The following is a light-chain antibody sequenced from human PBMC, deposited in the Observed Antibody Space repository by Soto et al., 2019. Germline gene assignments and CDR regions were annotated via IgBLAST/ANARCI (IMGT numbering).Light chain of an antibody. Sequence: QSVLTQPASVSGSPGQSIAISCTGTSSDVGSYNSVSWYQQFPGKAPKLILYAVTNRPSGVPDRFSGSKSGTSASLAITGLQAEDEADYYCQSYDSSLSAVVFGGGTKVTVL. CDR2: AVT. V-gene: IGLV2-14*01. CDR3: QSYDSSLSAVV. J-gene: IGLJ2*01. CDR1: SSDVGSYNS.